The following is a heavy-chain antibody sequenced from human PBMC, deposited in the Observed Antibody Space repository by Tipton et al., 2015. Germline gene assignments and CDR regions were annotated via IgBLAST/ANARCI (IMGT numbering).Heavy chain of an antibody. CDR3: ARARGRHGGLFDS. D-gene: IGHD4-23*01. J-gene: IGHJ4*02. V-gene: IGHV4-59*01. Sequence: TLSLTCTVSSDSINKYYWSWIRQPPGKELQWIGYIQYSGGTNYNPSFESRVSMSVDTSKTQFSLEMRSVTATDTAVYYCARARGRHGGLFDSWGQGTLVTVSS. CDR2: IQYSGGT. CDR1: SDSINKYY.